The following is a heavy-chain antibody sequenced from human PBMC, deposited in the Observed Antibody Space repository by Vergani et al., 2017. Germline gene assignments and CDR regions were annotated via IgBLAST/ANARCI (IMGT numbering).Heavy chain of an antibody. CDR2: ISSSNNYI. CDR1: GFTFSSYS. V-gene: IGHV3-21*04. D-gene: IGHD3-10*01. J-gene: IGHJ4*02. Sequence: EVQLVESGGDLVKPGGSLRLSCAASGFTFSSYSMNWVRQAPGKGLEWVSSISSSNNYIYYADSVKGRFTISRDNAKNSLYLQMNSLRAEDTAVYYCAKTSQGIGEVLLWFGELYNWGQGTLVTVSS. CDR3: AKTSQGIGEVLLWFGELYN.